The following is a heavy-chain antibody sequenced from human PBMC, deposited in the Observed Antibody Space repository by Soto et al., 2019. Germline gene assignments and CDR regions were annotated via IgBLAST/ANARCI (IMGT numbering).Heavy chain of an antibody. CDR1: GDSVSSNSAA. J-gene: IGHJ4*02. V-gene: IGHV6-1*01. CDR3: ARERTEAGYSSSWISVFVAY. Sequence: PSQTLSLTCAISGDSVSSNSAAWNWIRQSPSRGLERLGRTYYRSKWYNDYAVSVKSRITINPDTSKNQFSLQLNSVTPEDTAVYYCARERTEAGYSSSWISVFVAYWGQGTLVTVSS. D-gene: IGHD6-13*01. CDR2: TYYRSKWYN.